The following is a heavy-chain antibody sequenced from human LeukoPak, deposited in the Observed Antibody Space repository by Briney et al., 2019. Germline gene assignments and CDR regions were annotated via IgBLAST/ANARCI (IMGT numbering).Heavy chain of an antibody. CDR1: GYTFTNYA. CDR2: INAGNGDA. D-gene: IGHD3-10*01. CDR3: ARDWATYYYGSGSYLTYNWFDP. V-gene: IGHV1-3*01. J-gene: IGHJ5*02. Sequence: ASVKVSCKASGYTFTNYAMHWVRQAPGHRLEWMGWINAGNGDAKYSQKFQGRVTITRDTSASTAYMELSSLRSEDTAVYYCARDWATYYYGSGSYLTYNWFDPWGQGTLVTVSS.